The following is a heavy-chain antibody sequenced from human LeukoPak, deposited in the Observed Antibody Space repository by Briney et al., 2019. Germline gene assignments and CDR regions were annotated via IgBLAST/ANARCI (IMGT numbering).Heavy chain of an antibody. CDR1: GYSISRGYS. Sequence: PSETLSLTCTVSGYSISRGYSWAWIRQLPGKGLEWIGSINRSWNNYYNPSFKSRVTISLDTSTNQYSLKVSTVTAADTAVYYCASVSPAADYWGQGTLVTVSS. J-gene: IGHJ4*02. CDR3: ASVSPAADY. V-gene: IGHV4-38-2*02. CDR2: INRSWNN.